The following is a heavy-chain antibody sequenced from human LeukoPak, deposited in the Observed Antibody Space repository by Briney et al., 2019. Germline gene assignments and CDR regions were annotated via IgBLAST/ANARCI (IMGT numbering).Heavy chain of an antibody. Sequence: SENLSLTCAVYGGSFSGYYWSWIRQPPGKGLEWIGEINRSGSTNYNPSLKSRVTISVDTSKNQFSLKLSSVTAADTAVYYCARLNYDFWSGYIFDYWGQGTLVTVSS. CDR2: INRSGST. V-gene: IGHV4-34*01. J-gene: IGHJ4*02. D-gene: IGHD3-3*01. CDR1: GGSFSGYY. CDR3: ARLNYDFWSGYIFDY.